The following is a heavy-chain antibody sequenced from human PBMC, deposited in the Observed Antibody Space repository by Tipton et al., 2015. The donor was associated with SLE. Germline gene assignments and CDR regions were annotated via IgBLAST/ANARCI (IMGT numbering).Heavy chain of an antibody. CDR1: GFTVSSNY. J-gene: IGHJ4*02. Sequence: SLRLSCAASGFTVSSNYMSWVRQAPGKGLEWVSVIYSGGSTYYADSVKGRFTISRDNSKNTLYLQMNSLRAEDTAVYYCARAMVRGEWHFDYWGQGTLVTVSS. CDR2: IYSGGST. D-gene: IGHD3-10*01. V-gene: IGHV3-53*01. CDR3: ARAMVRGEWHFDY.